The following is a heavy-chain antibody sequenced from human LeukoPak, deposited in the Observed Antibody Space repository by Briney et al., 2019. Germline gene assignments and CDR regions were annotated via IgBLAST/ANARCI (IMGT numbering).Heavy chain of an antibody. CDR3: ARSKLRLDP. V-gene: IGHV4-39*01. Sequence: SDTLSLTCTVSGGSISSRSDYWGWIRQPPGKGLEWIGSIYYSGTTYYNPSLKTRVTISAHTSNNQFSLQLTSVTATDTAVYYCARSKLRLDPWGQGTLVTVSS. J-gene: IGHJ5*01. CDR2: IYYSGTT. CDR1: GGSISSRSDY. D-gene: IGHD4-17*01.